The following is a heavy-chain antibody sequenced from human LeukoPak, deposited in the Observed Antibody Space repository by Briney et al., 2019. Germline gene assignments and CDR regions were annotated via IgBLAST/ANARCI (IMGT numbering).Heavy chain of an antibody. J-gene: IGHJ4*02. Sequence: PSETLSLTCTVSGGSISSGDYYWSWIRQPPGKGLEWIGYIYCSGSTYYNPSLKSRVTISVDTSKNQFSLKLSSVTAADTAVYYCARHVIGREWFGELLSYYFDYWGQGTLVTVSS. D-gene: IGHD3-10*01. V-gene: IGHV4-30-4*01. CDR3: ARHVIGREWFGELLSYYFDY. CDR2: IYCSGST. CDR1: GGSISSGDYY.